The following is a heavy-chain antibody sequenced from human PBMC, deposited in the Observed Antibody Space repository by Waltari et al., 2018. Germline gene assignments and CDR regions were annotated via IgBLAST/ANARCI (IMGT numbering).Heavy chain of an antibody. CDR1: GGSISSYY. Sequence: QVQLQESGPGLVKPSETLSLTCTVSGGSISSYYWSWIRQPPGKGLEWIGYIYDSGSTNYNPSLKSRVTISVDTSKNQFSLKLSSVTAADTAVYYCARAYPGNGPYGGNLDYWGQGTLVTVSS. J-gene: IGHJ4*02. V-gene: IGHV4-59*01. D-gene: IGHD4-17*01. CDR2: IYDSGST. CDR3: ARAYPGNGPYGGNLDY.